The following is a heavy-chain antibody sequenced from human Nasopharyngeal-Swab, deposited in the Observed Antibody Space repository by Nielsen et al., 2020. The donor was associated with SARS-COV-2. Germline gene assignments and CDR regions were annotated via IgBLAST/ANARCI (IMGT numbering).Heavy chain of an antibody. CDR2: ISYDGSNK. Sequence: SCKASGYTFTSYYMHWVRQAPGKGLEWVAVISYDGSNKYYADSVKGRFTISRDNSKNTLYLQMNSLRAEDTAVYYCAKLGIAVAGSDYWGQGTLVTVSS. V-gene: IGHV3-30*18. J-gene: IGHJ4*02. D-gene: IGHD6-19*01. CDR3: AKLGIAVAGSDY. CDR1: GYTFTSYY.